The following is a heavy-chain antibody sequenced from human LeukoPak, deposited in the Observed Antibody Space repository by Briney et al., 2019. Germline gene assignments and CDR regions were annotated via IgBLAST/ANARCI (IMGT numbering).Heavy chain of an antibody. V-gene: IGHV3-7*01. CDR1: GFTLSSYW. J-gene: IGHJ4*02. CDR2: IKQDGSEK. D-gene: IGHD2-2*01. Sequence: GGSLRLSCAASGFTLSSYWKSWVRRAPGKGLEWVANIKQDGSEKYYVDSVKGRFTISRDNAKNSLYLQMNSLRAEDTAVYYCAREVPPASWGQGTLVTVSS. CDR3: AREVPPAS.